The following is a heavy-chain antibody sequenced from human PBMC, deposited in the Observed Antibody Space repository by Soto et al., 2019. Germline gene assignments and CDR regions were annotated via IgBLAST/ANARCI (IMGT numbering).Heavy chain of an antibody. D-gene: IGHD4-17*01. Sequence: QVQLQESGPGLVKPSETLSLTCTVSGGSISSYYWSWIRQPPGKGLEWIGYIYYSGSTNYNPSLKSRVTISVDTSKNQFSLKLSSGTAAYTAVYYCARRYGASFDYWGQGTLVTVSS. J-gene: IGHJ4*02. V-gene: IGHV4-59*01. CDR3: ARRYGASFDY. CDR1: GGSISSYY. CDR2: IYYSGST.